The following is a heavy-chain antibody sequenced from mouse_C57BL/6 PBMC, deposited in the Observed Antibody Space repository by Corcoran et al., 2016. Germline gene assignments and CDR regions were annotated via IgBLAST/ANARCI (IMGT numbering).Heavy chain of an antibody. D-gene: IGHD1-1*01. CDR1: GYSITSGYY. CDR3: ARRVVAGAMDY. V-gene: IGHV3-6*01. J-gene: IGHJ4*01. CDR2: ISYDGSN. Sequence: DVQLQESGPGLVKPSQSLSLTCSVTGYSITSGYYWNWIRQFPGNKLEWMGYISYDGSNNYNPSLKNRISITRDTSKNQFFLKLNSVTTEDTATYYCARRVVAGAMDYWGQGTSVTVSS.